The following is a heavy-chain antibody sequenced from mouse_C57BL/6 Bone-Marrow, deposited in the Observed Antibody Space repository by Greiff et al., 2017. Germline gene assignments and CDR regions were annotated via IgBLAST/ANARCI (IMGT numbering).Heavy chain of an antibody. CDR1: GYTFTSYW. Sequence: VQLQQPGAELVKPGASVKLSCKASGYTFTSYWMHWVKQRPGQGLEWIGMIHPNSGSTNYNEKFKSKATLTVDKSSSTAYMQLSSLTSEDSAVYYGAGYYGSSPAWFAYWGQGTLVTVSA. J-gene: IGHJ3*01. V-gene: IGHV1-64*01. CDR3: AGYYGSSPAWFAY. D-gene: IGHD1-1*01. CDR2: IHPNSGST.